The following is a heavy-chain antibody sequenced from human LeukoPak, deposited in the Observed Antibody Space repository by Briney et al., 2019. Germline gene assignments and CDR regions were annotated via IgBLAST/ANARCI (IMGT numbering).Heavy chain of an antibody. CDR2: ISFDGSNK. CDR1: GFTFSSYG. Sequence: GGSLRLSCAASGFTFSSYGMHWVRQAPGKGLEWVAVISFDGSNKSYADSVKGRFTISRDNSKNTVNLQMNSLRAEDTAVYYCARQVSIAAEDCWGQGSLVTVSS. D-gene: IGHD6-13*01. J-gene: IGHJ4*02. CDR3: ARQVSIAAEDC. V-gene: IGHV3-30*03.